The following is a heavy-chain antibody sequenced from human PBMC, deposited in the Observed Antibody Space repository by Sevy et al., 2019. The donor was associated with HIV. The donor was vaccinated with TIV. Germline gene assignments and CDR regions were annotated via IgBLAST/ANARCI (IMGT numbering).Heavy chain of an antibody. CDR2: ISWRGATI. Sequence: GGSLRLSCEASGFIFADYAIHWVRQAPGKGPEWVSGISWRGATIGYADSVKGRFTISRDIAKNSLFLHMNNLRPEDTALYYCAKGGPFYYDTSAYENDYWGQGTLVTVSS. CDR3: AKGGPFYYDTSAYENDY. V-gene: IGHV3-9*01. D-gene: IGHD3-22*01. CDR1: GFIFADYA. J-gene: IGHJ4*02.